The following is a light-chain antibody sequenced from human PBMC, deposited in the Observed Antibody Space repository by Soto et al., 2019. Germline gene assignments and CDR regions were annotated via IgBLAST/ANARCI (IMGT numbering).Light chain of an antibody. CDR1: QSVSSSY. Sequence: EIVLTQSPATLSLSPGERATLSCRASQSVSSSYLAWYQQKPGQAPRLLIYGASSRATGIPDRFSGSGSGTDFTLTISRLEPEDFAVFYCQQHGTSPWTFGQGTK. V-gene: IGKV3-20*01. CDR3: QQHGTSPWT. CDR2: GAS. J-gene: IGKJ1*01.